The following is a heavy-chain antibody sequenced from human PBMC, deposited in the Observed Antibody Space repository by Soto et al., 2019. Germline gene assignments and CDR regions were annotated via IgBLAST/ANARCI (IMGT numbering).Heavy chain of an antibody. D-gene: IGHD6-6*01. CDR2: IKQDGSER. CDR3: TRTISALPGDDY. V-gene: IGHV3-7*01. Sequence: EVQLVESGGGLVQPGGSLRLSCAASGFTFNRYWMGWVRQAPGKGPEWLANIKQDGSERYYVDSVKGRFTISRDNVKNSEYLRMNSLRAEDTAVYYCTRTISALPGDDYWGQGTLVTVSS. J-gene: IGHJ4*02. CDR1: GFTFNRYW.